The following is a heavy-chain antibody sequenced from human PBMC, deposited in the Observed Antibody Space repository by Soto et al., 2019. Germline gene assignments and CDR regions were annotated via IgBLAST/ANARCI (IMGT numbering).Heavy chain of an antibody. Sequence: ASVKVSCKASGYTFTSYYMHWVRQAPGQGLEWMGIINPSGGSTSYAQKFQGRVTMTRDTSTSTVYMELSSLRSEDTAVYYCARGGARAAGTPVYYYYGMDVWGQGTTVTVSS. CDR3: ARGGARAAGTPVYYYYGMDV. D-gene: IGHD6-13*01. CDR1: GYTFTSYY. V-gene: IGHV1-46*03. J-gene: IGHJ6*02. CDR2: INPSGGST.